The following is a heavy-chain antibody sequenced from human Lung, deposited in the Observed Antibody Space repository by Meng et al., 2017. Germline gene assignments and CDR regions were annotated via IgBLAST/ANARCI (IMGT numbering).Heavy chain of an antibody. Sequence: QWVACCWKPWEPLSLPCVVSGGSFIDDSWSWILHPPGKGLEWIGGSNHSGSTTYNPSLESRATISVDTSQNNLSLKLSSVTAADSAVYYCARGPTTMAHDFDYWGQGTLVTVSS. V-gene: IGHV4-34*01. J-gene: IGHJ4*02. D-gene: IGHD4-11*01. CDR1: GGSFIDDS. CDR3: ARGPTTMAHDFDY. CDR2: SNHSGST.